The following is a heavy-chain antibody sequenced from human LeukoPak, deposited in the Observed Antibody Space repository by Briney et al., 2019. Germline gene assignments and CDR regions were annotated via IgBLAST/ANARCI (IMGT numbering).Heavy chain of an antibody. CDR3: ARDHYDSSGYYSAIDY. CDR2: VYTSGSP. D-gene: IGHD3-22*01. V-gene: IGHV4-4*07. CDR1: GASINTYY. Sequence: SETLSLTCNVSGASINTYYWSWIRQSAGGGLEFIGRVYTSGSPDYNPSLKSRVAISVDTSKNQFSLKLSSVTAADTAVYYCARDHYDSSGYYSAIDYWGQGTLVTVSS. J-gene: IGHJ4*02.